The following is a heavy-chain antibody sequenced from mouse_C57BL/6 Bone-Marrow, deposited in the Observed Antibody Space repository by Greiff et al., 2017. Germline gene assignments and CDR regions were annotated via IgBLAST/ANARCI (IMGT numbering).Heavy chain of an antibody. V-gene: IGHV1-64*01. CDR3: AREVLRVAFDY. Sequence: QVQLQQPGAELVKPGASVKLSCKASGYTFTSYWMHWVKQRPGQGLEWIGTIHPNSGSTNYNEKFKSKATMTVDKPSSTVSMQLSSLISEDSAVYYCAREVLRVAFDYWGQGTSVTVSA. CDR2: IHPNSGST. J-gene: IGHJ4*01. CDR1: GYTFTSYW.